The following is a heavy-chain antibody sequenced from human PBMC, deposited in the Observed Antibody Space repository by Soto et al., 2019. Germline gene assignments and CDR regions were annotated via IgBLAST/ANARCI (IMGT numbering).Heavy chain of an antibody. J-gene: IGHJ3*02. CDR1: GCTFSSYA. Sequence: ASLKVSCKSSGCTFSSYAISWVRQAPGQGLEWMGWINTNTGNPTYAQGFTGRFVFSLDTSVSTAYLQICSLKAEDTAVYYCAREGGAPDAFDIWGQGTMVTVSS. V-gene: IGHV7-4-1*01. CDR3: AREGGAPDAFDI. D-gene: IGHD1-26*01. CDR2: INTNTGNP.